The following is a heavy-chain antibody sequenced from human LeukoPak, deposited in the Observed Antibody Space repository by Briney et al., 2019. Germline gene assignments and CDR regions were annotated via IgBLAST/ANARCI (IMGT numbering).Heavy chain of an antibody. CDR1: GYAFTSYA. V-gene: IGHV1-3*01. J-gene: IGHJ5*02. D-gene: IGHD6-19*01. CDR2: INAGNGNT. CDR3: ARDDSSGWYYWFDP. Sequence: ASVKVSCKASGYAFTSYAMHWVRQAPGQRLEWMGWINAGNGNTKYSQKFQGRVTITRDTSASTAYMELSSLRSEDTAVYYCARDDSSGWYYWFDPWGQGTLVIVSS.